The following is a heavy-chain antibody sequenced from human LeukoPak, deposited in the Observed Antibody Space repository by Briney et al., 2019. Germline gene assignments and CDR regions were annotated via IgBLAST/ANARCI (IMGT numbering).Heavy chain of an antibody. J-gene: IGHJ3*02. D-gene: IGHD6-13*01. CDR3: ARVTAAGTWTFDI. Sequence: ASVKASCKASGEPFTTTDINWVRQATGQGLEWMGWMNPNSGNTGSTQKFQGRVTMTRNISISTAYMELTNLRSEDTAVYYCARVTAAGTWTFDIWGQGTTVSVSS. CDR1: GEPFTTTD. CDR2: MNPNSGNT. V-gene: IGHV1-8*01.